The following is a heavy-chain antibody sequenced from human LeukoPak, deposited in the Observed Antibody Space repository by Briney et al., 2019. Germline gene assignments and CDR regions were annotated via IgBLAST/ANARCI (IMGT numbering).Heavy chain of an antibody. CDR3: AKDLLIGYSGYDTDYFDY. V-gene: IGHV3-30*18. CDR1: GFTFSSYG. Sequence: HAGGSLRLSCAASGFTFSSYGMHWVRQAPGKGLEWVAVISYDGSNKYYADSVKGRFTISRDNSKNTLYLQMNSLRAEDTAVYYCAKDLLIGYSGYDTDYFDYWGQGTLVTVSS. D-gene: IGHD5-12*01. J-gene: IGHJ4*02. CDR2: ISYDGSNK.